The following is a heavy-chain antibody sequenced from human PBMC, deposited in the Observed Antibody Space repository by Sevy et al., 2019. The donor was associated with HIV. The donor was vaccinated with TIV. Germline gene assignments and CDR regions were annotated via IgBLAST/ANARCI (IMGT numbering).Heavy chain of an antibody. J-gene: IGHJ4*02. CDR2: ISGSGGSGDKT. CDR1: GFTFSRYA. V-gene: IGHV3-23*01. D-gene: IGHD3-22*01. CDR3: ARKYDSSGYFDY. Sequence: GGSLRLSCAASGFTFSRYAMNWVRLAPGKGLEWVSDISGSGGSGDKTNYADSVKGRFTISRDDSKNSLYLQLNSLRAEDTAIYYCARKYDSSGYFDYWGQGTLVTVSS.